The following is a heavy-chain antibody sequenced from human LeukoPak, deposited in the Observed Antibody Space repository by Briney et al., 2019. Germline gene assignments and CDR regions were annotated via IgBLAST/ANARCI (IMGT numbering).Heavy chain of an antibody. D-gene: IGHD5-18*01. CDR2: ISSSSSYI. J-gene: IGHJ6*02. CDR1: GFTFSSYS. V-gene: IGHV3-21*01. Sequence: NSGGSLRLSCAASGFTFSSYSMNWVRQAPGKGLEWVSSISSSSSYIYYADSVKGRFTISRDNAKNSLYLQMNSLRDEDTAVYYCASNSGGSGTAMALNYYYYYGMDVWGQGTTVTVSS. CDR3: ASNSGGSGTAMALNYYYYYGMDV.